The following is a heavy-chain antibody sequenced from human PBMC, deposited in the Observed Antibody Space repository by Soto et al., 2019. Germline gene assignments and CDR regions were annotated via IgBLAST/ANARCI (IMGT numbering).Heavy chain of an antibody. CDR1: GGSLSSSNW. CDR2: IYHSGST. CDR3: VRGSSWRNWFDP. Sequence: SETLSLTCAVSGGSLSSSNWWSWVRQPPGKGLEWIGEIYHSGSTNCNPSLKSRVTISVDKSKNQFSLKLSSVTAADTAVYYCVRGSSWRNWFDPWGQGTLVTVSS. J-gene: IGHJ5*02. V-gene: IGHV4-4*02. D-gene: IGHD6-13*01.